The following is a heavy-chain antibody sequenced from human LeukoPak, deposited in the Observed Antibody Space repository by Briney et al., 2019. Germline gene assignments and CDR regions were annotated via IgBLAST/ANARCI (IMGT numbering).Heavy chain of an antibody. V-gene: IGHV3-23*01. CDR3: ARRYYDTSGYYSLDY. Sequence: GGSLRLSCAASGFTFSNYAMSWVRQAPGKGLEWVSIISESGGSTNYADSVKGRSTISRDNSKNTLFLQMNSLRAEDTAVYYCARRYYDTSGYYSLDYWGQGTLVTVSS. J-gene: IGHJ4*02. CDR2: ISESGGST. D-gene: IGHD3-22*01. CDR1: GFTFSNYA.